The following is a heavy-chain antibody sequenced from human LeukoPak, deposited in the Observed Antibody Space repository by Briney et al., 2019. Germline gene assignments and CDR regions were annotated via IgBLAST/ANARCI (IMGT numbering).Heavy chain of an antibody. CDR2: IYSGGST. CDR3: ARDLSSSWYNFMDY. Sequence: PGGSLRLSCAASGFTVNSNYMSWVRQAPGRGLEWVSVIYSGGSTYCADSVKGRFTISRDNSKNTLYLQMNSLRAEDTAVYYCARDLSSSWYNFMDYWGQGTLVTVSS. CDR1: GFTVNSNY. V-gene: IGHV3-66*02. D-gene: IGHD6-13*01. J-gene: IGHJ4*02.